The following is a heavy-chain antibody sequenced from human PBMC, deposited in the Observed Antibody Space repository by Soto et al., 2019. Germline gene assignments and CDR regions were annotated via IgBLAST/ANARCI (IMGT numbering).Heavy chain of an antibody. CDR3: ARDRYYDFWSGYSFYGMDV. D-gene: IGHD3-3*01. Sequence: SLRLSCAASGFTFSSYDMHWVRQATGKGLEWVSAIGTAGDTYYPGSVKGRFTISRENAKNSLYLQMNSLRAGDTAVYYCARDRYYDFWSGYSFYGMDVWGQGTTVTVSS. CDR1: GFTFSSYD. CDR2: IGTAGDT. J-gene: IGHJ6*02. V-gene: IGHV3-13*01.